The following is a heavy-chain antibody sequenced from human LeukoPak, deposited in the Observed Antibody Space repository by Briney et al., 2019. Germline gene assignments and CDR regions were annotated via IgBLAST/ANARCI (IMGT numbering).Heavy chain of an antibody. CDR3: ATYDVLTGFEY. Sequence: GASVKVSCKASGGTFSDYAISWVRQAPGQRLNWMGGISPLLGAAKHTQKFQDRVTITADESTSTAYMELSDLRSADTAVYYCATYDVLTGFEYWSQGTLVTVPS. CDR2: ISPLLGAA. J-gene: IGHJ4*02. D-gene: IGHD3/OR15-3a*01. V-gene: IGHV1-69*13. CDR1: GGTFSDYA.